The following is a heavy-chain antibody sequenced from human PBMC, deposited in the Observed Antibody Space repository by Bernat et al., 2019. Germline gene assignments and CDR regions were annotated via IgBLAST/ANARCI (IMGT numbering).Heavy chain of an antibody. CDR2: IWNDGSNK. CDR1: GFTFSSYG. CDR3: ARSRTYYYDSSAEGDAFDI. Sequence: QVQLVESGGGVVQPGRSLRLSCAASGFTFSSYGMHWVRQAPGKGLEWVAVIWNDGSNKYYADSVKGRFTISRDNSKNTRYLQMNSLRAEDTAVYYCARSRTYYYDSSAEGDAFDIWGQGTVVTVSS. V-gene: IGHV3-33*01. D-gene: IGHD3-22*01. J-gene: IGHJ3*02.